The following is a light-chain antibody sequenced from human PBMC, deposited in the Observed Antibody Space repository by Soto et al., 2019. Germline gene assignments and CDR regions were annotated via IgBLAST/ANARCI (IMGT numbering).Light chain of an antibody. CDR2: LAS. CDR3: QQGYSTLT. V-gene: IGKV1-39*01. Sequence: DIQMTQSPSSLSASVGDRVTITCRASQSIDTYLNWYQQKPGKAPKLLIYLASSLQSGVPSRFSGSGSGTDFTLTISSLQPEDFATYYCQQGYSTLTFGGGTKVEIK. J-gene: IGKJ4*01. CDR1: QSIDTY.